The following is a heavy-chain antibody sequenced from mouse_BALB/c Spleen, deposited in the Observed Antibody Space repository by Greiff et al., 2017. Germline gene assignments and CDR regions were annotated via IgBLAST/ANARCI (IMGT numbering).Heavy chain of an antibody. CDR3: ARGDYDDGYYAMDY. CDR2: IYPGDGDT. CDR1: GYTFTSYW. Sequence: VQLVESGAELARPGASVKLSCKASGYTFTSYWMQWVKQRPGQGLEWIGAIYPGDGDTRYTQKFKGKATLTADKSSSTAYMQLSSLASEDSAVYYCARGDYDDGYYAMDYWGQGTSVTVSS. D-gene: IGHD2-4*01. V-gene: IGHV1-87*01. J-gene: IGHJ4*01.